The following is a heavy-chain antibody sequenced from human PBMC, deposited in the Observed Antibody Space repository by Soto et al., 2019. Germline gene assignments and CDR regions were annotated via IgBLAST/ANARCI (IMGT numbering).Heavy chain of an antibody. D-gene: IGHD1-1*01. CDR2: IRSKANSYAT. V-gene: IGHV3-73*01. CDR1: GFTFSGSA. J-gene: IGHJ6*02. Sequence: HPGGSLRLSCAASGFTFSGSAMHWVRQASGKGLEWVGRIRSKANSYATAYAASVKGRFTISRDDSKNTAYLQMNSLKTEDTAVYYCTRHELNLETYYYGMDVWGQGTTVTVSS. CDR3: TRHELNLETYYYGMDV.